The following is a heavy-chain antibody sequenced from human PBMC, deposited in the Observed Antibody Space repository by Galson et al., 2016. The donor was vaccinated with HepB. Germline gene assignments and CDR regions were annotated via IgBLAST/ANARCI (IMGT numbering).Heavy chain of an antibody. V-gene: IGHV3-74*01. CDR2: INDDGSST. D-gene: IGHD1-26*01. CDR1: GFTFSIYW. J-gene: IGHJ6*02. Sequence: SLRLSCAASGFTFSIYWMHWVRQAPGKGLVWVSRINDDGSSTTYADSVSGRFTISRDNAKNTLYLQMNSLRAEDTAVYYCARVGSGGPRRRQQLLLRLDYYYGMDVWGQGTTVTVSS. CDR3: ARVGSGGPRRRQQLLLRLDYYYGMDV.